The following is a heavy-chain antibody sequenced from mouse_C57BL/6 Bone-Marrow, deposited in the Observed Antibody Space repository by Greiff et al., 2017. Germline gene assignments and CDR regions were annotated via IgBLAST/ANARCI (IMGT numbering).Heavy chain of an antibody. J-gene: IGHJ4*01. D-gene: IGHD2-5*01. CDR3: ARDSNSLYAMDY. V-gene: IGHV1-18*01. CDR2: INPNNGGT. CDR1: GYTFTDYN. Sequence: VQLQQSGPELVKPGASVKIPCKASGYTFTDYNMDWVKQSHGKSLEWIGDINPNNGGTIYNQKFKGKATLTVDKSSSTAYMELRSLTSEDTAVYYCARDSNSLYAMDYWGQGTSVTGSS.